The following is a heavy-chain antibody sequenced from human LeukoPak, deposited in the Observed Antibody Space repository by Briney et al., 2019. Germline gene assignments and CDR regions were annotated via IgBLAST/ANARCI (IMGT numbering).Heavy chain of an antibody. V-gene: IGHV4-59*01. CDR3: ASALTTLEYFQH. CDR2: IHNGGST. Sequence: PSETLSLTCTASDGSISTYYWSWLRQSPGKGLEWIGYIHNGGSTNYNPSLKSRVTISVDTSNNKSSLELSSVTAADTAVYYCASALTTLEYFQHWGRGTMVTVCS. J-gene: IGHJ1*01. CDR1: DGSISTYY. D-gene: IGHD4-17*01.